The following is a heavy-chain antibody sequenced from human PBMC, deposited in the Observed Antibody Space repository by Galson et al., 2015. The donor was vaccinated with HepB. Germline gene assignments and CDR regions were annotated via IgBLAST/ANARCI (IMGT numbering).Heavy chain of an antibody. J-gene: IGHJ3*02. Sequence: CAISGDSVSSNSAAWNWIRQSPSRGLEWLGRTYYRSKWYNDYAVSVKSRITINPDTSKNQFSLQLNSVTPEDTAVYYCARDLETYYDISGYIDAFDIWGQGTMVTVSS. CDR1: GDSVSSNSAA. D-gene: IGHD3-22*01. V-gene: IGHV6-1*01. CDR3: ARDLETYYDISGYIDAFDI. CDR2: TYYRSKWYN.